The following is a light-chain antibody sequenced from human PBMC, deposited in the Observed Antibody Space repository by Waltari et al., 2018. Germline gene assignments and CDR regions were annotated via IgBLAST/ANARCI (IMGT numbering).Light chain of an antibody. CDR3: HQYETLPST. Sequence: EIVLTQSPGTLSLSRGERATLYCRASQSVSSSYLAWYQQRPGQAPRLLLYLTSIRATGIPDRFSGSGSGTDFTLTISRLEPEDFAVYYCHQYETLPSTFGQGTKLEIK. J-gene: IGKJ2*01. CDR1: QSVSSSY. CDR2: LTS. V-gene: IGKV3-20*01.